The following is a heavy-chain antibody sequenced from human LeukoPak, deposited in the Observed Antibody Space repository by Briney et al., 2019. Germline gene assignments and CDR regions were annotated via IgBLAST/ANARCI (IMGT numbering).Heavy chain of an antibody. D-gene: IGHD4-17*01. J-gene: IGHJ6*02. CDR1: GFTFSSYA. CDR3: AKVLSVTKDYWYGLDV. Sequence: GGSLRPSCAASGFTFSSYAMSWVRQAPGKGLEWVSSVSGSGGSTYYADSVKGRFTISRDKSKNTLYLQMNSLRAEDTAVYYCAKVLSVTKDYWYGLDVWGQGTTVTVSS. CDR2: VSGSGGST. V-gene: IGHV3-23*01.